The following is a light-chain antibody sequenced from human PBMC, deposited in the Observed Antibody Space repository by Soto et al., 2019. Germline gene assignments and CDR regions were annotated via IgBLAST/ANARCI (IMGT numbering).Light chain of an antibody. CDR3: QQYNEWPPRT. Sequence: EIVMTQSPATLSVSPGERATLSCRASQSVSSSLAWYQQKPGQAPRLLIHGASTRATGIPARFSGSGSGTDFSLTISSLQSEDFAVYYCQQYNEWPPRTFGGGTKVDIK. CDR2: GAS. J-gene: IGKJ4*01. V-gene: IGKV3-15*01. CDR1: QSVSSS.